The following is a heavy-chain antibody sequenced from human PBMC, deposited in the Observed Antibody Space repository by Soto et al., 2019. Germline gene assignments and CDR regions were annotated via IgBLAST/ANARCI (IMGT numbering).Heavy chain of an antibody. CDR3: AKEREGRYFDWLPRLYGMDV. V-gene: IGHV3-23*01. Sequence: GGPLRLSCAASGFTFSSYAMSWVRQAPGKGLEWVSAISGSGGSTYYADSVKGRFTISRDNSKNTLYLQMNSLRAEDTAVYYCAKEREGRYFDWLPRLYGMDVWGQGTTVTVSS. J-gene: IGHJ6*02. CDR1: GFTFSSYA. CDR2: ISGSGGST. D-gene: IGHD3-9*01.